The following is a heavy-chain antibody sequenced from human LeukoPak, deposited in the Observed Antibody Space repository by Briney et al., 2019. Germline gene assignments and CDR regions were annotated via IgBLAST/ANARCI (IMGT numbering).Heavy chain of an antibody. D-gene: IGHD3-9*01. Sequence: PGGSVRLSCAASGFTFTDYYMSWIRQAPGKGLEWVSYITNSGTTIYYADSVKGRFTISRDNAKNSLYLQMNSLRAEDTAVYYCARDGHYDILTGYFQDWGQGTLVTVSS. CDR2: ITNSGTTI. J-gene: IGHJ1*01. CDR1: GFTFTDYY. CDR3: ARDGHYDILTGYFQD. V-gene: IGHV3-11*01.